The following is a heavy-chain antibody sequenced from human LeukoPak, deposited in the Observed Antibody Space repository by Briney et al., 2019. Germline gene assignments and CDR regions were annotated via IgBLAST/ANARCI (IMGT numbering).Heavy chain of an antibody. CDR3: AREAVGATDHFGMDV. V-gene: IGHV1-18*01. D-gene: IGHD1-26*01. CDR2: ISAYNGNT. Sequence: ASVKVSCKASGYSCTSYGISWVRQAPGQGLEWMGWISAYNGNTNYAQRFQGRVTMTTDTSTSTAYMELRSLRSDDTAVYYCAREAVGATDHFGMDVWGQGTTVTVSS. J-gene: IGHJ6*02. CDR1: GYSCTSYG.